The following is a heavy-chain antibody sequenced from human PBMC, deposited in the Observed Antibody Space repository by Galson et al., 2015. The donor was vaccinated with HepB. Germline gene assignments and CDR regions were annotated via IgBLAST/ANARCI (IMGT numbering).Heavy chain of an antibody. V-gene: IGHV3-21*01. CDR2: ISSSSSYI. D-gene: IGHD2-2*01. Sequence: SLRLSCAASGFTFSSYTMNWVRQAPGKGLEWVSSISSSSSYIYYADPVKGRFTISRDNAKNSLYLQMNSLRAEDTAVYYCAREVDAPAMDVWGQGTTVTVSS. CDR1: GFTFSSYT. J-gene: IGHJ6*02. CDR3: AREVDAPAMDV.